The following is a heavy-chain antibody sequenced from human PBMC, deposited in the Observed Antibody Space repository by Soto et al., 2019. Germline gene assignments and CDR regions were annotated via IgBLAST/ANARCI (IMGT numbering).Heavy chain of an antibody. D-gene: IGHD4-4*01. Sequence: GGSLRLSCAGSGFTFGDSYMSWIRQAPGKGLEWLSYISPGSRYPAYADSVKGRFTINPDTSKNQFSLQLTSVTPEDTAVYFCARDPPAFHSAFDYWGQGTVVTVSS. V-gene: IGHV3-11*05. J-gene: IGHJ4*02. CDR3: ARDPPAFHSAFDY. CDR1: GFTFGDSY. CDR2: ISPGSRYP.